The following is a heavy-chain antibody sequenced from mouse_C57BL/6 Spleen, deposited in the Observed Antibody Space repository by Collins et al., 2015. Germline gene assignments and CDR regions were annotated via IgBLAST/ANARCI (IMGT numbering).Heavy chain of an antibody. Sequence: QVQLQQSGAELVTPGASVKISCKASGYAFSNYWVNWVKQRPEKGLEWIGQIYPGDGDTSYNGKFKGKATLTADKSSSTAYMQLSSLTSEDSAVYFCARGAYWGQGTTLTVSS. V-gene: IGHV1-80*01. CDR1: GYAFSNYW. CDR2: IYPGDGDT. J-gene: IGHJ2*01. CDR3: ARGAY.